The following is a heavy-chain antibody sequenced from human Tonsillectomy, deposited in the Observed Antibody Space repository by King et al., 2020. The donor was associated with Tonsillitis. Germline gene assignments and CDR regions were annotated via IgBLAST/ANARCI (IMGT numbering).Heavy chain of an antibody. D-gene: IGHD2-21*02. CDR2: ISSSGNFI. CDR1: GFTFSRYS. CDR3: ARDDYRHCDGDCYPAGRSSDM. V-gene: IGHV3-21*01. J-gene: IGHJ3*02. Sequence: VQLVESGGGLVKPGGSLRLSCAASGFTFSRYSMNWVRQAPGKGLEWVSSISSSGNFIYYADSVKGRFTISRDNAKHSLNLQMNSLRAEDTAVYYCARDDYRHCDGDCYPAGRSSDMWGQGTMVTVSS.